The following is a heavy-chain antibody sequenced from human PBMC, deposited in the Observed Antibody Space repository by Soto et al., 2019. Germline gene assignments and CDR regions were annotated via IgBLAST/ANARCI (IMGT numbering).Heavy chain of an antibody. J-gene: IGHJ5*02. CDR1: GGTFSSYA. D-gene: IGHD4-17*01. CDR2: IIPIFGTA. CDR3: AREPGDYSWFDP. V-gene: IGHV1-69*13. Sequence: SVKVSCKASGGTFSSYAISWVRQAPGQGLEWMGGIIPIFGTANYAQKFQGRVTITADESTSTAYMELSSLRSEDTAAYYCAREPGDYSWFDPWGQGTLVTVSS.